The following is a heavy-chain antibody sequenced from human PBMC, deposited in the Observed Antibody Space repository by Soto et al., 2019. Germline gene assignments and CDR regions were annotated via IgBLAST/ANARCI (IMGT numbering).Heavy chain of an antibody. Sequence: QVQLQESGPGLVKPSQTLSLTCTVSGGSISSGGYYWSWIRQHPGKGLEWIGYIYDSGSTYYNPSLKSRVTVSVDTPKNEVSLKLRSVTTADTAVYYCAREAGDYVSYYYGMDVWGQGTTVTVSS. CDR2: IYDSGST. D-gene: IGHD4-17*01. J-gene: IGHJ6*02. CDR3: AREAGDYVSYYYGMDV. CDR1: GGSISSGGYY. V-gene: IGHV4-31*03.